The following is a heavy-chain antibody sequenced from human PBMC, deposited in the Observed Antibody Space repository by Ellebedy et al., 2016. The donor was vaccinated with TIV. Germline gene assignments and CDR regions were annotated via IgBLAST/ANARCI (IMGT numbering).Heavy chain of an antibody. J-gene: IGHJ6*02. CDR2: FDPEDGET. CDR3: ATDIAGAVAANYYHGMDV. V-gene: IGHV1-24*01. CDR1: GYTITELS. D-gene: IGHD6-19*01. Sequence: AASVKVSCKVFGYTITELSMHWVRQAPGKGLEWMGGFDPEDGETIYAQKFQGRVTMTEYTSTDTAYMKLSSLRSEDTSVYYCATDIAGAVAANYYHGMDVWGQGTTVTVSS.